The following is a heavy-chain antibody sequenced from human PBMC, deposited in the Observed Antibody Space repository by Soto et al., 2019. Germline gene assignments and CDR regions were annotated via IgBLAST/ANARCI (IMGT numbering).Heavy chain of an antibody. CDR1: GYTFSNYW. D-gene: IGHD6-25*01. CDR3: ARQTSPRVNSAAY. V-gene: IGHV5-51*01. CDR2: IYPGDSDT. J-gene: IGHJ4*02. Sequence: GESLKISCKASGYTFSNYWIGWVRQMPGKGLEWMGIIYPGDSDTRYSPSFQGQVTISADKSISTAYLQWSSLKASDTAMYYCARQTSPRVNSAAYRGLGTMVTASS.